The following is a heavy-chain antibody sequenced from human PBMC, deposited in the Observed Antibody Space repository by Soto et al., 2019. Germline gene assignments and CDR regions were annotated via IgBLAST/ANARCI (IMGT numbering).Heavy chain of an antibody. CDR1: GYTLTELS. CDR2: FDPEDGET. D-gene: IGHD6-6*01. J-gene: IGHJ4*02. V-gene: IGHV1-24*01. CDR3: ATADRGYSSYTNRYYFDY. Sequence: QVQLVQSGAEVKKPGASVKVSCKVSGYTLTELSMHWVRQAPGKGLEWMGGFDPEDGETIYAQKFQGRVTMTEDTATDTAYRELSSLRSEDTAVYYCATADRGYSSYTNRYYFDYWGQGTLVTVSS.